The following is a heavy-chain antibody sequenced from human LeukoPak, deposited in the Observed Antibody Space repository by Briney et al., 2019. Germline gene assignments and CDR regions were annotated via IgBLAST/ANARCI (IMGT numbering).Heavy chain of an antibody. D-gene: IGHD3-3*01. CDR1: GFTFSSYG. CDR3: AKAGLYDFWSGYYNGFFDY. CDR2: ISYDGSNK. V-gene: IGHV3-30*18. Sequence: PGGSLRLSCAAFGFTFSSYGMHWVRQAPGKGLEWVAVISYDGSNKYYADSVKGRFTISRDNSKNTLYLQMNSLRAEDTAVYYCAKAGLYDFWSGYYNGFFDYWGQGTLVTVSS. J-gene: IGHJ4*02.